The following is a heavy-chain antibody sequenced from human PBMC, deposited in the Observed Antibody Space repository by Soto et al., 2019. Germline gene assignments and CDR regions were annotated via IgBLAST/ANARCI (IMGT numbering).Heavy chain of an antibody. CDR2: ISPYTGDT. CDR1: GYTFTDYG. J-gene: IGHJ5*02. CDR3: AKTGAWNRFDP. V-gene: IGHV1-18*01. Sequence: QVQLVQSGAEVKEPGASVKVSCKASGYTFTDYGISWVRQAPGQGLEWMGWISPYTGDTKYLQRLQGRVTVTADTSTSTAYMEVRSLRYDDTAVYYCAKTGAWNRFDPWGQGTLVTVSS.